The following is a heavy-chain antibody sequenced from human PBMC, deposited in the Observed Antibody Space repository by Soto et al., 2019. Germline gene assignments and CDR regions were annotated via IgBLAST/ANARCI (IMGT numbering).Heavy chain of an antibody. CDR1: GFIFRRYS. J-gene: IGHJ4*02. CDR2: IGTSGSYI. Sequence: GGSLRLSCAVSGFIFRRYSMNWVRQAPGKGLEWVSSIGTSGSYIYDTDSVKGRFTISRDNTKDSLYLQMNSLRAEDTAIYYCARGSAFIGLDYWGQGTPVTVS. CDR3: ARGSAFIGLDY. D-gene: IGHD1-26*01. V-gene: IGHV3-21*01.